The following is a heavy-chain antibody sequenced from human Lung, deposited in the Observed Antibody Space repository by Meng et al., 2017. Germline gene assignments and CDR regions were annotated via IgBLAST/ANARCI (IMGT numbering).Heavy chain of an antibody. CDR3: ARPKQANWYFDL. J-gene: IGHJ2*01. Sequence: RHWGAGMLKPSETLSLTCAVYGGSFSGYYWSWIRQPPGKGLEWIGEINHSGSTNYNPSLKSRVTISVDTSKNQFSLKLSSVTAADTAVYYCARPKQANWYFDLWGRGTLVTVSS. CDR1: GGSFSGYY. CDR2: INHSGST. D-gene: IGHD1/OR15-1a*01. V-gene: IGHV4-34*01.